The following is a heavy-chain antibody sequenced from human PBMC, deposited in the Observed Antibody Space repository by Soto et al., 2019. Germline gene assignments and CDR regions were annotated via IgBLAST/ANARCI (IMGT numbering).Heavy chain of an antibody. CDR1: GFTFSSYA. D-gene: IGHD3-16*02. V-gene: IGHV3-30*18. CDR2: ISDDGSDK. J-gene: IGHJ4*02. CDR3: ANALGELSPESYDY. Sequence: QVQLVESGGGVVQPGRSLRLSCAASGFTFSSYAMHWVRQAPGKGLEWVAVISDDGSDKYYADSVKGRFTISRDNSKYTLHLQMNSLRADDTAVYYCANALGELSPESYDYWGQGTLITVYS.